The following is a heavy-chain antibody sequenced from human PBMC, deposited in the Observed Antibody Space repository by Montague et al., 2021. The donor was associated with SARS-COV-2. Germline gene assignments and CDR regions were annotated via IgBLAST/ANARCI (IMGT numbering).Heavy chain of an antibody. CDR2: ISYRGST. V-gene: IGHV4-39*01. Sequence: SETLSLTCTVSGDSVSSSGYYWGWIRRPPGKGLEWIGHISYRGSTYYNPSLKSRVTISVDTSKNQFSLRLSSVTSTDTAMYYCARRMGEWYSSGQRSQFDPWGQGTLVTVSS. D-gene: IGHD6-19*01. CDR3: ARRMGEWYSSGQRSQFDP. J-gene: IGHJ5*02. CDR1: GDSVSSSGYY.